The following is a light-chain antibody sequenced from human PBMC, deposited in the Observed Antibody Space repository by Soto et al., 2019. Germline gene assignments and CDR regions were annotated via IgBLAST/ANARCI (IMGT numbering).Light chain of an antibody. CDR1: QSVLYSSNNKNY. V-gene: IGKV4-1*01. CDR2: WAS. J-gene: IGKJ1*01. Sequence: DIVMTQSPDSLAVSLCERATINCKSSQSVLYSSNNKNYLALYQQKPGQPPKLLIYWASARESGVPDRFSGSGSGTDFTLTILSLQAEDVAVYYCQQYYSTPWTFGQGTKVEIK. CDR3: QQYYSTPWT.